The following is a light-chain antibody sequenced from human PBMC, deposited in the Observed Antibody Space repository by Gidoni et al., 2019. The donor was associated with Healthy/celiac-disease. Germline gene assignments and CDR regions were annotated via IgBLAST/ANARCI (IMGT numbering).Light chain of an antibody. CDR2: DVS. V-gene: IGLV2-14*01. CDR3: SSYTSSSTYV. Sequence: QSALTQPAPVSGSPGQSITISCTGTSSDVGGYNYVSWYQQHPGKAPKLMIHDVSNRPSGVSNRFSGSKSGNTASLTISGLQAEDEADYYCSSYTSSSTYVFGTGTKVTVL. CDR1: SSDVGGYNY. J-gene: IGLJ1*01.